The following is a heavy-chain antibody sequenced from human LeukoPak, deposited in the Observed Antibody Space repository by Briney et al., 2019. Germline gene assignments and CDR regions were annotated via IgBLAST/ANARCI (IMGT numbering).Heavy chain of an antibody. CDR2: ISAYNGNT. V-gene: IGHV1-18*01. D-gene: IGHD4-17*01. CDR3: ARDQNDYGDYNY. CDR1: GYTFTSYG. Sequence: ASVKVSCKASGYTFTSYGISWVRQAPGQGLEWMGWISAYNGNTNYAQRLQGRVTMTTDTSTSTAYMELRSLRSDDTAVYYCARDQNDYGDYNYWGQGTLVTVSS. J-gene: IGHJ4*02.